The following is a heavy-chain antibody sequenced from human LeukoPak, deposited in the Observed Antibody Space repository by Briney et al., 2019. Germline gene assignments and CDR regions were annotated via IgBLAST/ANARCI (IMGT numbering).Heavy chain of an antibody. Sequence: PSGTLSLTCAVSGGSISSSNWWSWVRQPPGKGLEWIGEIYHSGSTNYNPSLKSRVTISVDTSKNQFSLKLSSVTAADTAVYYCARDLRYCGGDCYPMSFFSHPYYYYYMDVWGKGTTVTVSS. D-gene: IGHD2-21*02. V-gene: IGHV4-4*02. CDR3: ARDLRYCGGDCYPMSFFSHPYYYYYMDV. CDR1: GGSISSSNW. CDR2: IYHSGST. J-gene: IGHJ6*03.